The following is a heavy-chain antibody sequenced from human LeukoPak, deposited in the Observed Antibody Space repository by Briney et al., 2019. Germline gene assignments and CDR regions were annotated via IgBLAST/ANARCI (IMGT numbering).Heavy chain of an antibody. CDR2: ISSSSSYI. J-gene: IGHJ4*02. Sequence: GGSLRLSWAASGFTFSSYSMNWVRQAPGKGLEWVSSISSSSSYIYYADSVKGRFTISRDNAKNSLYLQMNSLRAEDTAVYYCARGIEMATILEPYYFDYWGQGTLVTVSS. V-gene: IGHV3-21*01. CDR1: GFTFSSYS. D-gene: IGHD5-24*01. CDR3: ARGIEMATILEPYYFDY.